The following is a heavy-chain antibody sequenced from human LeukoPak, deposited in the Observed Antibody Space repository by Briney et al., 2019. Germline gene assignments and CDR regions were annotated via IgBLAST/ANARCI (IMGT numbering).Heavy chain of an antibody. CDR1: GFTFRNYG. J-gene: IGHJ4*02. CDR3: AKVRVYCSSTSCYGFDY. Sequence: GGSLRLSCAASGFTFRNYGMSWVRQAPGKGLEWVSAISGSGINTYYADSVKGRFTISSDNSKNTLYLQMNSLRAEDTAVYHCAKVRVYCSSTSCYGFDYWGQGTLVTVSS. D-gene: IGHD2-2*01. CDR2: ISGSGINT. V-gene: IGHV3-23*01.